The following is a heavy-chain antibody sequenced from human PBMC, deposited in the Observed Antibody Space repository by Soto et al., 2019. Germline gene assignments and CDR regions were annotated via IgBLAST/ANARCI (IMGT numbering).Heavy chain of an antibody. V-gene: IGHV3-33*01. CDR2: IWYDGSNK. D-gene: IGHD2-2*02. CDR1: GFTFSSYG. Sequence: GGSLRLSCAASGFTFSSYGMHWVRQAPGKGLEWVAVIWYDGSNKYYADSVKGRFAISRDDSKDMVYLQMNSLKTEDTGIYYFTHASYTTMIIVRFDYWGHGTLVNVSS. CDR3: THASYTTMIIVRFDY. J-gene: IGHJ4*01.